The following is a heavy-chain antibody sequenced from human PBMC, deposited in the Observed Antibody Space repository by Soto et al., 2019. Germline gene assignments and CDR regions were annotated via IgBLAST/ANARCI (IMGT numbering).Heavy chain of an antibody. Sequence: ESGGGVVQPGRSLRLSCAASGFTFSSYAMHWVRQAPGKGLEWVAVISYDGSNKYYADSVKGRFTISRDNSKNTLYLQMNTLGAEDTAVYYCAREGEGVTHFDYWGQGTLVTVSS. V-gene: IGHV3-30-3*01. CDR3: AREGEGVTHFDY. J-gene: IGHJ4*02. D-gene: IGHD2-21*02. CDR1: GFTFSSYA. CDR2: ISYDGSNK.